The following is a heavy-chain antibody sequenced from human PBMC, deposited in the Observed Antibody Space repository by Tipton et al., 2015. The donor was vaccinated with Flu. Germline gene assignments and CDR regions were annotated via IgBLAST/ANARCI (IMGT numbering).Heavy chain of an antibody. CDR3: AKDLAAHPHPYFDY. D-gene: IGHD6-13*01. CDR2: ISWNSGSI. V-gene: IGHV3-9*01. Sequence: SLRLSCAASGFTFDDYAMHWVRQAPGKGLEWVSGISWNSGSIGYADSVKGRFTISRDNAKNSLYLQMNSLRAEDTALYYCAKDLAAHPHPYFDYWGQGTLVTVSS. J-gene: IGHJ4*02. CDR1: GFTFDDYA.